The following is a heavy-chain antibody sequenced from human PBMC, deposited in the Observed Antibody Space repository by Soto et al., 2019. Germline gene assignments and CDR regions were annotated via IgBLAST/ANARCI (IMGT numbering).Heavy chain of an antibody. CDR3: ARDYWSSSWYHWFDP. CDR2: IIPIFGTA. Sequence: QVQLVQSGAEVKKPGSSVKVSCKASGGTFSSYAISWVRQAHGQGLEWMGGIIPIFGTANYAQKFQGRVTITADESTSTAYKELSSLRSEDTAVYYCARDYWSSSWYHWFDPWGQGTLVTVSS. D-gene: IGHD6-13*01. J-gene: IGHJ5*02. V-gene: IGHV1-69*01. CDR1: GGTFSSYA.